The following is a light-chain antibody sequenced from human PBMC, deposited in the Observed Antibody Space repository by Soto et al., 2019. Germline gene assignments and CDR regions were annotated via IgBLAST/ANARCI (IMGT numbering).Light chain of an antibody. CDR2: EVN. J-gene: IGLJ2*01. CDR3: SSYAGINNLV. CDR1: SSDVGGYSD. V-gene: IGLV2-8*01. Sequence: QSALTQPPSASGSPGQSVTISCTGTSSDVGGYSDVSWYQQHPDKAPRLMIYEVNKRLSGVPDRFSGSKSGNTASLTVSGLRAEDEAAYYCSSYAGINNLVFGGGTKL.